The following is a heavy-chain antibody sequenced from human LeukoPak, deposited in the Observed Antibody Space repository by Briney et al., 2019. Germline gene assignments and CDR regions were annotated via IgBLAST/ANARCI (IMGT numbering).Heavy chain of an antibody. CDR1: GYSFTNYW. Sequence: GESLKISCKDSGYSFTNYWIGWVRQMPGKGLEWMGIIYPGDSDTRYSPSFQGQVTISADKSISTAYLQWSSLKASDTAMYYCARRQLLLHPSQFDPWGQGTLVTVSS. CDR3: ARRQLLLHPSQFDP. J-gene: IGHJ5*02. D-gene: IGHD3-22*01. CDR2: IYPGDSDT. V-gene: IGHV5-51*01.